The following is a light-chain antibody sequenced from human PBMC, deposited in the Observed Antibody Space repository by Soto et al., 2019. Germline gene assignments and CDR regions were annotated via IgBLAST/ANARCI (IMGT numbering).Light chain of an antibody. V-gene: IGKV3-20*01. CDR2: GAS. Sequence: EIVLTQSQATRPFSPVERATLSCRASQSVSSRYLAWYQQKRGQAPRLLTYGASSRATGTPDRFSGSGSGTDFTLTISRLEPEDFAVFYCQQYGDSPTFGQGTKVEIK. J-gene: IGKJ1*01. CDR3: QQYGDSPT. CDR1: QSVSSRY.